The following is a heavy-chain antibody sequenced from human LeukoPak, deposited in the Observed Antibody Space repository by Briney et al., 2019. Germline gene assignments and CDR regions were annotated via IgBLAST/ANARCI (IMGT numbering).Heavy chain of an antibody. D-gene: IGHD6-19*01. Sequence: GGSLRLSCAASGFTFSSYGMHWVRQAPGKGLEWVAVIWYDGSNKYYADSMKGRFTISRDNSKNTLYLQMNSLRAEDTAVYCCASRIAVVQPAFDIWGQGTMVTVSS. CDR1: GFTFSSYG. V-gene: IGHV3-33*01. J-gene: IGHJ3*02. CDR2: IWYDGSNK. CDR3: ASRIAVVQPAFDI.